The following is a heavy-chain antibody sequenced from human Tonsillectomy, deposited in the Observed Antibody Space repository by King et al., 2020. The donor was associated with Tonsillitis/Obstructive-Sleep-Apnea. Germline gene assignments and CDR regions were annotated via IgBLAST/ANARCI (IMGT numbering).Heavy chain of an antibody. CDR2: ISSSSSYI. J-gene: IGHJ4*02. CDR3: ASDEGVVVPAAIRY. CDR1: GFTFSSYS. Sequence: VQLVESGGGLVKPGGSLRLSCAASGFTFSSYSMNWVRQAPGKGLEWVSSISSSSSYIYYADSVKGRFTISRDNAKNSLYLQMNSLRAEDTAVYYCASDEGVVVPAAIRYWGQGTLVTVSS. D-gene: IGHD2-2*01. V-gene: IGHV3-21*01.